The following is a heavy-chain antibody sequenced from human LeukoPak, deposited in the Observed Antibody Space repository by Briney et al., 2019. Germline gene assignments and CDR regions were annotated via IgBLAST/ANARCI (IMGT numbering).Heavy chain of an antibody. V-gene: IGHV3-23*01. Sequence: GGSLRLSCAASGFTSGIYAVSWVRQAPGKGLEWVSAISGSGGSTYYADSVKGRFTISRDNSKNTLYLQMNSLRAEDTAVYYCAKDSRRFRSWFDPWGQGTLVTVTS. CDR2: ISGSGGST. CDR3: AKDSRRFRSWFDP. CDR1: GFTSGIYA. J-gene: IGHJ5*02.